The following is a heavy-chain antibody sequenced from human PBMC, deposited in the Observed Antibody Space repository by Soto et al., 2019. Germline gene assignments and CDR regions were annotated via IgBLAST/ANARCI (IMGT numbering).Heavy chain of an antibody. V-gene: IGHV3-23*01. J-gene: IGHJ4*02. D-gene: IGHD3-9*01. CDR2: ISGSGGTT. CDR3: AKERILTGYRELDY. Sequence: GGSLRLSCAASGFTFSSSAMTWVRQAPGKGLEWVSAISGSGGTTYYTDSVKGRFTISRDNSKNTLYLQMNSLRAEDTAVYHCAKERILTGYRELDYWGQGTLVTVSS. CDR1: GFTFSSSA.